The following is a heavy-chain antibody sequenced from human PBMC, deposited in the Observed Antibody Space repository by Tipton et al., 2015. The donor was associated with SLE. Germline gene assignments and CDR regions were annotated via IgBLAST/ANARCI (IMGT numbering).Heavy chain of an antibody. D-gene: IGHD3-16*01. Sequence: TLSLTCAVFGGSISRNNWWGWIRQPPGKGLEWIGSIYHSGNTNYNPSLKSRVTISVDTSKNQFSLKLSSVTAADTAVYYCARGLGLLRQPLSYWGQGTLVTVSS. CDR2: IYHSGNT. J-gene: IGHJ4*02. CDR3: ARGLGLLRQPLSY. CDR1: GGSISRNNW. V-gene: IGHV4-4*02.